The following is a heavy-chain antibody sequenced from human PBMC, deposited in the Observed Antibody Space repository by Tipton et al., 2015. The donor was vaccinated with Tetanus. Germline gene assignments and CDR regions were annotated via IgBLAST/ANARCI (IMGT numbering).Heavy chain of an antibody. D-gene: IGHD3-22*01. CDR3: ARASGEHYYDSSGYTWAPWYFDL. J-gene: IGHJ2*01. V-gene: IGHV4-31*03. CDR2: IYYSGST. Sequence: TLSLTCTVSGGSISSGGYYWSWIRQHPGKGLEWIGYIYYSGSTYYNPSLKSRVTISVDTSKNQFSLKLSSVTAADTAVYYCARASGEHYYDSSGYTWAPWYFDLWGRGTLVTVSS. CDR1: GGSISSGGYY.